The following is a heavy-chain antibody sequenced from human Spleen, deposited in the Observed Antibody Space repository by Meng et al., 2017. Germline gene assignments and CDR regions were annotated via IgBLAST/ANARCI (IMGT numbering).Heavy chain of an antibody. CDR1: DNSVRNGDYY. V-gene: IGHV4-61*08. J-gene: IGHJ4*02. CDR3: ATMVRQRGDFDC. Sequence: QGHLQESGPGLVRPSETLSLTCTVSDNSVRNGDYYWSWIRQPPGKGLEWIGSLSYTGTTNHNPSLKSRVTMSVDTSKNQFSLRLSSVTAADTAVYYCATMVRQRGDFDCWGQGTLVTVSS. D-gene: IGHD2-8*01. CDR2: LSYTGTT.